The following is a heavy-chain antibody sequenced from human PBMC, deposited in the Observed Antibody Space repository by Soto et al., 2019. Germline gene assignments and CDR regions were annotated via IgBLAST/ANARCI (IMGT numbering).Heavy chain of an antibody. D-gene: IGHD3-10*01. J-gene: IGHJ6*03. CDR2: ISTSSSYI. Sequence: GFLRLSCVVSGFTFSSYNMNWVRQAPGKGLEWVSSISTSSSYIYYADSVKGRFTISRDNAKNSLFLQMNSLRAEDTAVYYCARGDSYGSRSYPYYYYYMDVWGKGTTVTVSS. CDR3: ARGDSYGSRSYPYYYYYMDV. V-gene: IGHV3-21*01. CDR1: GFTFSSYN.